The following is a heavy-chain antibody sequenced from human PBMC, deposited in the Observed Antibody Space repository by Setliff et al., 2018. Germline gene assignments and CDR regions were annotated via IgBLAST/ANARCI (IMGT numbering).Heavy chain of an antibody. J-gene: IGHJ6*03. Sequence: PSETLSLTCTVSGGSISSSTYYWGWIRQPPGKGLEWIATIYYSGSTYYNPSLKSRVTISVDTSENQFSVKLSSVTAADTAVYYCARHYGDSYSYYYIDVWGNGTTVT. CDR3: ARHYGDSYSYYYIDV. D-gene: IGHD4-17*01. CDR2: IYYSGST. CDR1: GGSISSSTYY. V-gene: IGHV4-39*01.